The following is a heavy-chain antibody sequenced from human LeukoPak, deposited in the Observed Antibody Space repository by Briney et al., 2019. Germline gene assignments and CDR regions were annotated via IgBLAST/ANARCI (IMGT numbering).Heavy chain of an antibody. V-gene: IGHV3-48*04. D-gene: IGHD3-10*01. Sequence: PGGSLRLSCAASGFTFSSYSMNWVRQAPGKGLEWVSYISSSSSTIYYADSVKGRFTISRDNAKNSLYLQMNSLRAEDTAVYYCARDRVLSSSDRGAMDVWGKGTTVAVSS. J-gene: IGHJ6*03. CDR3: ARDRVLSSSDRGAMDV. CDR1: GFTFSSYS. CDR2: ISSSSSTI.